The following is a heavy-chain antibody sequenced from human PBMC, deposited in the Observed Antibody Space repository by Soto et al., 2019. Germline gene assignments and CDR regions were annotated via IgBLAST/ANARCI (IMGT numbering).Heavy chain of an antibody. D-gene: IGHD1-1*01. J-gene: IGHJ4*02. V-gene: IGHV3-7*01. CDR3: RRTHTNGRVDY. Sequence: EVQLVESGGGLVRPGESLRLSCAASGFTFSDYWMSWVRQAPGKGLEWVANIQQDGSEKRYVDSERGRFTISRDNAKNSVYLQMNSLTADDTAVYYCRRTHTNGRVDYWGQGTLATVSS. CDR1: GFTFSDYW. CDR2: IQQDGSEK.